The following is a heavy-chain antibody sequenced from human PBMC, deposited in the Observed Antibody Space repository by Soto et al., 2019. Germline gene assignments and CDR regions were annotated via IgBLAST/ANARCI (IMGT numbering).Heavy chain of an antibody. Sequence: QVQLQESGPGLVKPSETLSLTCNVSGGSLKTYNWSWIRKVPGKGLEWIGYIYHSGSTNYNPSLQKRATISVDTSKSQFSRKLSSVQPADTAVYYSARVIGAVAVPVDLWGQGTLVTVSS. D-gene: IGHD2-21*01. J-gene: IGHJ5*02. CDR1: GGSLKTYN. V-gene: IGHV4-59*01. CDR2: IYHSGST. CDR3: ARVIGAVAVPVDL.